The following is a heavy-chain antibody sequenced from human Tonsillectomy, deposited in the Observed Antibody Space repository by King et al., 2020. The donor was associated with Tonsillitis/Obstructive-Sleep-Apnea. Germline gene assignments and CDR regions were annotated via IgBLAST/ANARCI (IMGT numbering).Heavy chain of an antibody. J-gene: IGHJ6*03. Sequence: VQLQQWGAGLLKPSETLSLTCAVYGGSFSGYYWSWIRQPPGKGLEWIGEINHSGSTNYNPSLKSRVTISVDTSKNQFSLKLSSVTAADTAVYYCARGPVQPQYNWNSGRGYYYYMDVWGKGTTVTVSS. D-gene: IGHD1-7*01. CDR3: ARGPVQPQYNWNSGRGYYYYMDV. CDR1: GGSFSGYY. CDR2: INHSGST. V-gene: IGHV4-34*01.